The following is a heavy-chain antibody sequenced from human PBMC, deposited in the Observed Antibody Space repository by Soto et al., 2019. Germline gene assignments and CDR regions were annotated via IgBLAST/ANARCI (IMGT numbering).Heavy chain of an antibody. J-gene: IGHJ5*02. CDR2: INHSGST. Sequence: LVILSLSWPVAGGYIISYCGSWLSPHQGKGLEWIGEINHSGSTNYNPSLKSRVTISVDTSKNQFSLKLSSVTAADTAVYYCARGTYYGSGSYYKGGRWFDLWGQGTLVIVS. D-gene: IGHD3-10*01. V-gene: IGHV4-34*01. CDR3: ARGTYYGSGSYYKGGRWFDL. CDR1: GGYIISYC.